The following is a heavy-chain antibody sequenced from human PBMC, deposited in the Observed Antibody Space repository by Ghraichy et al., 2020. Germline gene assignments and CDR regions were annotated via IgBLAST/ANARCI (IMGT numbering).Heavy chain of an antibody. J-gene: IGHJ4*02. CDR1: GYTLTELS. D-gene: IGHD6-6*01. CDR3: ATDRDVGSSSGDFDY. V-gene: IGHV1-24*01. Sequence: ASVKVSCKVSGYTLTELSMHWVRQAPGKGLEWMGGFDPEDGETIYAQKFQGRVTMTEDTSTDTAYMELSSLRSEDTAVYYCATDRDVGSSSGDFDYWVQGTLVTVSS. CDR2: FDPEDGET.